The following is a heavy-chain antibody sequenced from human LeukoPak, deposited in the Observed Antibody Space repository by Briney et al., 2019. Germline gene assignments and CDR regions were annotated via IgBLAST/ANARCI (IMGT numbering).Heavy chain of an antibody. J-gene: IGHJ4*02. Sequence: SETLSLTCAVYGGSFSGYYWSWIRQPPGKGLEWIGEINHSGSTNYNPSLKSRVTISVDTSKNQFSLKLSSVTAADTAVYYCARGRNGDYWGQGTLVTVSS. CDR2: INHSGST. CDR1: GGSFSGYY. V-gene: IGHV4-34*01. CDR3: ARGRNGDY. D-gene: IGHD2-8*01.